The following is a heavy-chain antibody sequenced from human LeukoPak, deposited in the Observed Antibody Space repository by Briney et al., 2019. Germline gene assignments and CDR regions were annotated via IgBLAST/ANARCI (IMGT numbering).Heavy chain of an antibody. CDR2: INQDGSEK. J-gene: IGHJ3*02. Sequence: GGSLRLSCGASGFTFDDYWMSWVRQAPGQGLEWVANINQDGSEKYYLDSAKGRFTISRDNARNSLYLQMNSLRAEDTAVYYCARGTHYYNSSGYWDDGGDAFDIWGQGTMVTVSS. CDR1: GFTFDDYW. V-gene: IGHV3-7*01. D-gene: IGHD3-22*01. CDR3: ARGTHYYNSSGYWDDGGDAFDI.